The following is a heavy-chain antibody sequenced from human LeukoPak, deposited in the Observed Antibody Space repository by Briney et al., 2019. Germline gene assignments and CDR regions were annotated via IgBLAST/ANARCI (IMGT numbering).Heavy chain of an antibody. J-gene: IGHJ4*02. D-gene: IGHD3-16*01. CDR1: GFTFSSYA. Sequence: GGSLRLSCAASGFTFSSYAMHWVRQAPGKGLEWVAVIAYDGSKRNYAESVKGRFTISRDNSMKTLHLQMNSLGAEDTAVYYCAGAGGGARHYFDYWGQGTLVTVSS. CDR2: IAYDGSKR. V-gene: IGHV3-30*04. CDR3: AGAGGGARHYFDY.